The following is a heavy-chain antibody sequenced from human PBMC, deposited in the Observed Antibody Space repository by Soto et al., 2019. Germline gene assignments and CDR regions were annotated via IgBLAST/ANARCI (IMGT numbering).Heavy chain of an antibody. CDR2: TYYRSKWYN. CDR3: ARGNTYYYDSSGYYYHYYFDY. J-gene: IGHJ4*02. V-gene: IGHV6-1*01. D-gene: IGHD3-22*01. CDR1: GDSVSSNSAA. Sequence: SQTLSLTCAISGDSVSSNSAAWNWIRQSPSRGLEWLGRTYYRSKWYNDYAVSVRSRITINPDTSKNQFSLQLNSVTPEDTAVYYCARGNTYYYDSSGYYYHYYFDYWGQGTLVTVSS.